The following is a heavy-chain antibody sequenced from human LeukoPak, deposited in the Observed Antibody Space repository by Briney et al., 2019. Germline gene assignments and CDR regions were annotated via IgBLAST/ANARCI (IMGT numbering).Heavy chain of an antibody. CDR1: GGSISSYY. V-gene: IGHV4-59*01. CDR3: ARVPLDYYDSSGYYYGRLVGAFDI. Sequence: SETLSLTCTVSGGSISSYYWSWIRQPPEKGLEWIGYIYYSGSTNYNPSLKSRVTISVDTSKNQFSLKLSSVTAADTAVYYCARVPLDYYDSSGYYYGRLVGAFDIWGQGTMVTVSS. CDR2: IYYSGST. D-gene: IGHD3-22*01. J-gene: IGHJ3*02.